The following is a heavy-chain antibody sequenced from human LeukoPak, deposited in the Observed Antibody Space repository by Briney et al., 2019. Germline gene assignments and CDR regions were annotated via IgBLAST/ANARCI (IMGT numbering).Heavy chain of an antibody. CDR3: ARVTHGYSSSWYPPFQYYYYMDV. V-gene: IGHV4-59*11. CDR2: IYCSGST. CDR1: GGSIRSHY. J-gene: IGHJ6*03. Sequence: SETLSLTCTVSGGSIRSHYWSWIRQPPGKGLEWIGYIYCSGSTNYNPSLKSRVTISVDTSKNQFSLKLSSVTAADTAVYYCARVTHGYSSSWYPPFQYYYYMDVWGKGTTVTVSS. D-gene: IGHD6-13*01.